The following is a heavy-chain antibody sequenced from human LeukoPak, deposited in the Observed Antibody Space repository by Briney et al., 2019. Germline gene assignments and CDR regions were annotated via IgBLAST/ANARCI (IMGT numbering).Heavy chain of an antibody. J-gene: IGHJ4*02. CDR2: IYYSGST. CDR1: GYSISSGYY. CDR3: ARAISSGWFYYFGY. D-gene: IGHD6-19*01. V-gene: IGHV4-38-2*02. Sequence: SETLSLTCTVSGYSISSGYYWGWIRQPPGKGLEWIGSIYYSGSTYYNPSLKSRVTISVDTSKNQFSLKLSSVTAADTAVYYCARAISSGWFYYFGYWGQGTLVTVSS.